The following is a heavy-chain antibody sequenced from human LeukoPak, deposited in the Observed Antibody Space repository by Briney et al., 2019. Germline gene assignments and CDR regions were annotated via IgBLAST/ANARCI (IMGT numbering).Heavy chain of an antibody. D-gene: IGHD3-9*01. J-gene: IGHJ4*02. CDR1: GFTFSDHY. V-gene: IGHV3-11*01. CDR2: ISPAGTDI. Sequence: GGSLRLSCAASGFTFSDHYMNWIRQAPGTGLEWLSYISPAGTDIMYADSVKGRFTISRDNAKNSLSLQMNSLRAEDTAVYYCTRTARLADFWGRGTLVTVSS. CDR3: TRTARLADF.